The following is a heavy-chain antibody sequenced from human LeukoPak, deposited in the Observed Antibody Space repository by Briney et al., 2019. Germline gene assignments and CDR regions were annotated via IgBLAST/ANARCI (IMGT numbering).Heavy chain of an antibody. J-gene: IGHJ4*02. CDR2: ISYDGSNK. Sequence: PGRSLRLSCAASGFTFSSYGMHWVRQAPGKGLEWVAVISYDGSNKYYADSVKGRFTTSRDNSKNTLYLQMNSLRAEDTAVYCCHVAAAGTAFDYWGQGTLVTVSS. CDR1: GFTFSSYG. CDR3: HVAAAGTAFDY. D-gene: IGHD6-13*01. V-gene: IGHV3-30*03.